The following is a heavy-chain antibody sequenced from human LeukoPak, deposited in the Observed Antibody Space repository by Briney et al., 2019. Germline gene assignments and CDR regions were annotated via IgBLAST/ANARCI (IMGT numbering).Heavy chain of an antibody. J-gene: IGHJ4*02. CDR2: ISGCGDST. D-gene: IGHD3-10*01. CDR3: AKDRGYYGSGSYSDY. CDR1: GFTFSSYA. Sequence: PGGSLRLSCAASGFTFSSYAMSWVRQAPGKGLEWVSAISGCGDSTYYADSVKGRFTISRDNSKNTLYLQMNSLRAEDTAVHYCAKDRGYYGSGSYSDYWGQGTLVTVSS. V-gene: IGHV3-23*01.